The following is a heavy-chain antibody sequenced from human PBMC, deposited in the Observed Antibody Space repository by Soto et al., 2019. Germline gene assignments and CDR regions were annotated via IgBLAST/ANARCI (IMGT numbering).Heavy chain of an antibody. V-gene: IGHV3-23*01. CDR1: GFTFSSYA. CDR2: ISGSGGST. D-gene: IGHD4-17*01. J-gene: IGHJ6*02. Sequence: GSLRLSCAASGFTFSSYAMSWVRQAPGKGLEWVSAISGSGGSTYYADSVKGRFTISRDNSKNTLYLQMNSLRAEDTAVYYCAKDFAPYGDYVWSFYYYGMDVWGQGTTVTVSS. CDR3: AKDFAPYGDYVWSFYYYGMDV.